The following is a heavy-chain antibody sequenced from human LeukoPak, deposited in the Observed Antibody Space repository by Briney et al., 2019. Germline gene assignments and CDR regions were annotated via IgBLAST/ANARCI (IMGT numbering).Heavy chain of an antibody. Sequence: GGCLRLSCAASGFTFSSYGMHWVRQAPGKGLEWVAVIWYDGSNKYYADSVKGRFTISRDNSKNTLYLQMNSLRAEDTAVYYCARGSTSDAFDIWGQGTMVTVSS. CDR2: IWYDGSNK. CDR1: GFTFSSYG. J-gene: IGHJ3*02. D-gene: IGHD5/OR15-5a*01. CDR3: ARGSTSDAFDI. V-gene: IGHV3-33*01.